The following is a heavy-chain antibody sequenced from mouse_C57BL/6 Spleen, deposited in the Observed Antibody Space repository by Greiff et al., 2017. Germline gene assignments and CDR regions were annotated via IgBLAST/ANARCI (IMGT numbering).Heavy chain of an antibody. CDR1: GYTFTSYW. D-gene: IGHD1-1*01. CDR2: IYPSDSET. CDR3: AREAYYYGDY. J-gene: IGHJ2*01. Sequence: QVQLQQPGAELVRPGSSVKLSCKASGYTFTSYWMDWVKQRPGQGLEWIGNIYPSDSETHYNQKFKDKATLTVDKSSSTAYMQLSSLTSEDSAVYYCAREAYYYGDYWGQGTTLTVSS. V-gene: IGHV1-61*01.